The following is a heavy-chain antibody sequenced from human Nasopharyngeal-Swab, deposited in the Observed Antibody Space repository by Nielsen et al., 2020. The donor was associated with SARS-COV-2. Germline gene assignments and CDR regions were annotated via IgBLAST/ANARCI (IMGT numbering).Heavy chain of an antibody. CDR3: ARDKGADAFDI. CDR2: IGTAGDT. J-gene: IGHJ3*02. V-gene: IGHV3-13*04. CDR1: GFTFSSYD. Sequence: GGSLRLSCAASGFTFSSYDMHWVRQAKGKGLEWVSTIGTAGDTYYPGSVKGRFTISRENAKSSSYLQMNSLRAGDTAVYYCARDKGADAFDIWGQGTMVTVSS.